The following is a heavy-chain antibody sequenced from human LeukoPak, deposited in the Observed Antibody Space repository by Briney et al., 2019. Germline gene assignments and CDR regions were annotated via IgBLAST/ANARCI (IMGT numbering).Heavy chain of an antibody. CDR1: GGSISSYY. CDR3: ARGSYGDRKGRNRRAVDY. V-gene: IGHV4-4*07. Sequence: SETLSLTCSVSGGSISSYYWNWIRQPAGKGLEWIGRVYTSGTTNYNPSLKSRVTISIDQSKNQFSLKLSSVTAADTAVYYCARGSYGDRKGRNRRAVDYWGQGTLVTVSS. J-gene: IGHJ4*02. CDR2: VYTSGTT. D-gene: IGHD4-17*01.